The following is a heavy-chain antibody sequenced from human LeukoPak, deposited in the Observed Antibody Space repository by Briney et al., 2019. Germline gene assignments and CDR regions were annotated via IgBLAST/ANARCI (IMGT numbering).Heavy chain of an antibody. CDR2: IYYSGST. CDR1: GGSISSYY. J-gene: IGHJ6*03. V-gene: IGHV4-59*01. Sequence: SETLSLTWTVSGGSISSYYWSWIRQPPGKGLEWIGYIYYSGSTNYNPSLKSRVTISVDTSKNQFSLKLSSVTAADTAVYYCARALYYDFWSYMDVWGKGTTVTVSS. CDR3: ARALYYDFWSYMDV. D-gene: IGHD3-3*01.